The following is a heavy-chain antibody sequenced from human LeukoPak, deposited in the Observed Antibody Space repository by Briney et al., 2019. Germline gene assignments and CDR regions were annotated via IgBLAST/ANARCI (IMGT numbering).Heavy chain of an antibody. J-gene: IGHJ3*02. CDR3: ARGGGEFDSSSSLYAFDI. CDR1: GSTFSSYA. Sequence: PEASVKVSCKASGSTFSSYAISWVRQAPGQGLEWMGGIIPIFGTANYAQKFQGRVTITADESTSTAYMELSRERCEERAVYYGARGGGEFDSSSSLYAFDIWGQGTMVTLSS. CDR2: IIPIFGTA. D-gene: IGHD6-6*01. V-gene: IGHV1-69*13.